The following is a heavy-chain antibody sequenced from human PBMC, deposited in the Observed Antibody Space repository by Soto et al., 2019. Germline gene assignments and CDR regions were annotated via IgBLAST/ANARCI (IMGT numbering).Heavy chain of an antibody. CDR2: IIPIFGTA. V-gene: IGHV1-69*06. Sequence: GASVKVSCKASGGTFSSYAISWVQQAPGQGLEWMGGIIPIFGTANYAQKFQGRVTITADKSTSTAYMELSSLRSEDTAVYYCARLELPLSYYYSGMDVWGQGTTVTVSS. D-gene: IGHD1-7*01. J-gene: IGHJ6*02. CDR3: ARLELPLSYYYSGMDV. CDR1: GGTFSSYA.